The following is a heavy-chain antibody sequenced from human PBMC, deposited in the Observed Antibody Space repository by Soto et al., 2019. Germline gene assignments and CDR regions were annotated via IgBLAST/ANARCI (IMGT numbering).Heavy chain of an antibody. Sequence: GGSLRLSCAASGFTFSSYSMNWVRQAPGKGLEWVSYISSSSSTIYYADSVKGRFTISRDNAKNSLYLQMNSLRAEDTAVYYCARAPSPSFWSGYYTASNWFDPWGQGTLVTVSS. CDR2: ISSSSSTI. J-gene: IGHJ5*02. D-gene: IGHD3-3*01. CDR1: GFTFSSYS. V-gene: IGHV3-48*01. CDR3: ARAPSPSFWSGYYTASNWFDP.